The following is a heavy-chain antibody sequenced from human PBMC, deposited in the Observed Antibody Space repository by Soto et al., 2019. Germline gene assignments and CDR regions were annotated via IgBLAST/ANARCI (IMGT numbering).Heavy chain of an antibody. CDR3: ARVPRSGSYYGNWFDP. CDR1: GGTFGSYA. Sequence: SVKVSWKASGGTFGSYAISWVRQAPGQGLEWMGGIIPIFGTANYAQKFQGRVTITADESTSTAYMELSSLRSEDTAVYYCARVPRSGSYYGNWFDPWGQGTLVTVSS. J-gene: IGHJ5*02. CDR2: IIPIFGTA. D-gene: IGHD1-26*01. V-gene: IGHV1-69*13.